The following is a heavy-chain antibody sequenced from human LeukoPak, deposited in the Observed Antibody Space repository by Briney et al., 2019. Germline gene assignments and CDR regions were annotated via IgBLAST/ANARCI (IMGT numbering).Heavy chain of an antibody. V-gene: IGHV1-69*13. CDR3: ARDEQDSSSWYARWFDP. D-gene: IGHD6-13*01. CDR2: IIPIFGTA. CDR1: GYTFTSYG. J-gene: IGHJ5*02. Sequence: SVKVSCKASGYTFTSYGISWVRQAPGQGLEWMGGIIPIFGTANYAQKFQGRVTITADESTSTAYMELSSLRSEDTAVYYCARDEQDSSSWYARWFDPWGQGTLVTVSS.